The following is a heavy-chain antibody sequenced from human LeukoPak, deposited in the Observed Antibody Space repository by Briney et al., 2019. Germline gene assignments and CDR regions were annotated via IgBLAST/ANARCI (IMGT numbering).Heavy chain of an antibody. D-gene: IGHD3-22*01. V-gene: IGHV4-4*07. Sequence: PSETPSLTCTVSGGSISSYYWSWIRQAAGKGLEWIGRIYGSGSTSCNPSLKTRVTMSVDTSKNQVSLKVSSVTAADTAVYYCARHDSTGYYADYYYMDVWGKGNTVTVSS. J-gene: IGHJ6*03. CDR3: ARHDSTGYYADYYYMDV. CDR2: IYGSGST. CDR1: GGSISSYY.